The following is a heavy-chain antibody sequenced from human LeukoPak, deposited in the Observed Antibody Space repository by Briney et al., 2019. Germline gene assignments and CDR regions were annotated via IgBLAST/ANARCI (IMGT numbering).Heavy chain of an antibody. CDR1: GFTFSSYG. D-gene: IGHD2-15*01. CDR3: ARDECRGGSCYLLGAFDI. CDR2: ISYDGSNK. V-gene: IGHV3-30*03. Sequence: GGSLRLSCAASGFTFSSYGMHWVRQAPGKGLEWVAVISYDGSNKYYADSVKGRFTISRDNSKNTLYLQMNSLRAEDTAVYYCARDECRGGSCYLLGAFDIWGQGTMVTVSS. J-gene: IGHJ3*02.